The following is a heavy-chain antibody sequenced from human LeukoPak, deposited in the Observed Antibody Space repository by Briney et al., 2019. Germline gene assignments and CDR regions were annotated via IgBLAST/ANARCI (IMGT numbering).Heavy chain of an antibody. CDR1: GGSISSSSYY. V-gene: IGHV4-39*07. CDR2: ISYSGST. CDR3: ARVQQWLDNDAFDI. D-gene: IGHD6-19*01. Sequence: SETLSLTCTVSGGSISSSSYYWGWIRQPPGKGLEWIGSISYSGSTYYNPSLKSRVTMSVDTSKNQFSLKLSSVTAADTAVYYCARVQQWLDNDAFDIWGQGTMVTVSS. J-gene: IGHJ3*02.